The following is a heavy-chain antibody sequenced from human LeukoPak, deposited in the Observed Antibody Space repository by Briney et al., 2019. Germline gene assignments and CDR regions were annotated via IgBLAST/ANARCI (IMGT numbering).Heavy chain of an antibody. CDR2: ISSSSSTI. Sequence: GGSLRLSCAASGFTFSSYSMNWVRQAPGKGLEWVSYISSSSSTIYYADSVKGRFTISRDNAKNSLYLQMNSLRAEDTAVYYCASLGDLYGDYVGGVDPWGQGTLVTVSS. D-gene: IGHD4-17*01. V-gene: IGHV3-48*01. CDR1: GFTFSSYS. J-gene: IGHJ5*02. CDR3: ASLGDLYGDYVGGVDP.